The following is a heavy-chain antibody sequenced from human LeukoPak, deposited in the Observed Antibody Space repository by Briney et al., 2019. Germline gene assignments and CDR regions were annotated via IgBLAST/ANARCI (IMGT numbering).Heavy chain of an antibody. V-gene: IGHV1-69*04. CDR2: IIPILGIA. CDR1: GYTFTGYY. J-gene: IGHJ4*02. CDR3: ARDIDY. Sequence: SVKVSCKASGYTFTGYYMHWVRQAPGQGLEWMGRIIPILGIANYAQKFQGRVTITADKSTSTAYMELSSLRSEDTAVYYCARDIDYWGQGTLVTVSS.